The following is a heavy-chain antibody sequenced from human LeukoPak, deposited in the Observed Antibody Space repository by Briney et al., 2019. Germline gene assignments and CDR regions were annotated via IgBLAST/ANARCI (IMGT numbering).Heavy chain of an antibody. V-gene: IGHV3-23*01. Sequence: LSGGSLRLSCAASGFSFSSYAMSWVRQAPGKGLEWVSTISSSGGSTYYADSVKGRFTISRDNSKSTLYLQMNSLRAEDTAVYYCAKDYLAMDTYGMDVWGQGTTVTVSS. D-gene: IGHD5-18*01. CDR2: ISSSGGST. CDR1: GFSFSSYA. J-gene: IGHJ6*02. CDR3: AKDYLAMDTYGMDV.